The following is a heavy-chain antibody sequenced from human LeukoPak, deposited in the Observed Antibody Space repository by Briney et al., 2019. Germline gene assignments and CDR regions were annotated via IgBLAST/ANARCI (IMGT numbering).Heavy chain of an antibody. CDR1: GFTFSSYW. D-gene: IGHD2-21*02. J-gene: IGHJ4*02. CDR2: INSDGSST. CDR3: AREGGNSFYFDY. Sequence: PGGSLRLSCAASGFTFSSYWMHWVRQAPGKGLVWVSRINSDGSSTSYADSVKGRFTISRDNAKNTLYLQMNSLRAEDTAVYYRAREGGNSFYFDYWGQGTLVTVSS. V-gene: IGHV3-74*01.